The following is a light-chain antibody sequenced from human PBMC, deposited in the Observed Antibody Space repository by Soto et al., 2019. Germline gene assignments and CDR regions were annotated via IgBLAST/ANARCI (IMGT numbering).Light chain of an antibody. Sequence: DIVMTQSPDSLAVSLGERATINCKSGQNLLYSSDNKNYLAWYQQKPGQPPKLLIYWASTRESGVPDRFSGSGSGTDFTLTISSLQAEDVAVYYCQQYYSTHRTFGQGTKV. CDR3: QQYYSTHRT. CDR2: WAS. V-gene: IGKV4-1*01. CDR1: QNLLYSSDNKNY. J-gene: IGKJ1*01.